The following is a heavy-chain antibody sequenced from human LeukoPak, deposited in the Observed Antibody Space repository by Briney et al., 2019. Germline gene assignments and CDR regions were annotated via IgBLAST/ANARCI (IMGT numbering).Heavy chain of an antibody. CDR1: GGSISSYY. J-gene: IGHJ4*02. V-gene: IGHV4-59*12. Sequence: PSETLSLTCTVSGGSISSYYWSWIRQPPGKGLEWIGYIYYSGSTNYNPSLKSRVTISVDTSKNQFSLKLSSVTAADTAVYYCARDGGSYDFDYWGQGTLVTVSS. D-gene: IGHD1-26*01. CDR2: IYYSGST. CDR3: ARDGGSYDFDY.